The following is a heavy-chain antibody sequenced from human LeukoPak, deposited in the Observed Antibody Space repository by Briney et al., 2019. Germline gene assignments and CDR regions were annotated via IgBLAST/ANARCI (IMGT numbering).Heavy chain of an antibody. Sequence: GGSLRLSCAASGITVSTFWMHWVRHAPGEGLVWVSRNNTDGSVTNYADSVEGRFTISRDNAKNTLYLQMNDLRAEDTAVYYCVTDRYSDSAFGDWGQGTLVTVSS. D-gene: IGHD1-26*01. J-gene: IGHJ4*02. CDR1: GITVSTFW. V-gene: IGHV3-74*01. CDR2: NNTDGSVT. CDR3: VTDRYSDSAFGD.